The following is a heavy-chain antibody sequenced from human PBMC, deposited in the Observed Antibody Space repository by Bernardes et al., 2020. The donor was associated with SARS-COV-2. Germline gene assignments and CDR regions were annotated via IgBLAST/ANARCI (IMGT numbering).Heavy chain of an antibody. J-gene: IGHJ6*02. CDR2: ISYEGSNK. CDR1: GFTFSSYG. V-gene: IGHV3-30*18. Sequence: GGSLRLSCAASGFTFSSYGMHWVRQAPGKGLEWVAVISYEGSNKYYADSVKGRFTISRDNSKNTLYLQMNSLRAEDTAVYYCAKDQKHGFWSGLYYYGMDVWGQGTTVTVSS. CDR3: AKDQKHGFWSGLYYYGMDV. D-gene: IGHD3-3*01.